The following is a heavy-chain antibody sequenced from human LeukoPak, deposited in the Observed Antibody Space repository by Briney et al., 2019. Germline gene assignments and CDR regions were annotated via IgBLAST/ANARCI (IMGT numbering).Heavy chain of an antibody. D-gene: IGHD2-2*01. Sequence: GGSLRLSCAASGFTVSSNYMSWVRQAPGKGLEWVSVIYSGGSTYYADSVKGRFTISRDNSKNTLYLQMNSLRAEDTAVYYCARIGRYCSSTSCPDCWGQGTLVTVSS. J-gene: IGHJ4*02. CDR1: GFTVSSNY. CDR2: IYSGGST. CDR3: ARIGRYCSSTSCPDC. V-gene: IGHV3-53*01.